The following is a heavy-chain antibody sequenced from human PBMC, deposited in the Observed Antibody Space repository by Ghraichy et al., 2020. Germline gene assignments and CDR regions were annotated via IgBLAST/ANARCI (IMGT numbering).Heavy chain of an antibody. CDR2: IFPDDSDT. V-gene: IGHV5-51*01. J-gene: IGHJ5*02. CDR1: GDTFASAW. CDR3: VRRPYTVCDET. Sequence: GESLNISCKASGDTFASAWIGWVGKMHGQGLEWMGVIFPDDSDTRYSPSFQGQVTISVDKSISTTYLQWHSVEASDSGMYYCVRRPYTVCDETWGQATLVTVSP. D-gene: IGHD5/OR15-5a*01.